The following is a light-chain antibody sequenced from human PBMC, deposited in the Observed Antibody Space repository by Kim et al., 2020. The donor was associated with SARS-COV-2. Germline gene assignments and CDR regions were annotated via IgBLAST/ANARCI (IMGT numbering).Light chain of an antibody. Sequence: GQSFTISCNGTSSEVGGYNDVSWYLQHTGKAPKIKIYDVSNRPSGVSNRFSGSKSGNTAALTISGLQAEDEADYYCSSYTSSSPYVFGTGTKVTVL. CDR1: SSEVGGYND. V-gene: IGLV2-14*03. J-gene: IGLJ1*01. CDR2: DVS. CDR3: SSYTSSSPYV.